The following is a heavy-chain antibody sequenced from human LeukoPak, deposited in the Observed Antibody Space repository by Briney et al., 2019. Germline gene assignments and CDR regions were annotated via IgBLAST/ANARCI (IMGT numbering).Heavy chain of an antibody. Sequence: PSETLSLTCTVSGGSISSGDYYWSWIRQPPGKGLEWIGYIYYSGSTYYNPSLKSRVTISVDTSKNQFSLKLSSVTAADTAVYYCARTSSIFGIDYWGQGTLVTVSS. CDR1: GGSISSGDYY. J-gene: IGHJ4*02. V-gene: IGHV4-30-4*02. CDR3: ARTSSIFGIDY. CDR2: IYYSGST. D-gene: IGHD3-3*01.